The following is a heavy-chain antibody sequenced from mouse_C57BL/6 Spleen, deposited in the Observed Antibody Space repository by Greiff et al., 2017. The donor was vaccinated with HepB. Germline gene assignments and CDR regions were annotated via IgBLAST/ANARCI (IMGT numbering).Heavy chain of an antibody. CDR1: GYTFTDYE. J-gene: IGHJ1*03. Sequence: VKLMESGAELVRPGASVTLSCKASGYTFTDYEMHWVKQTPVHGLEWIGAIDPETGGTAYNQKFKGKAILTADKSSSTAYMELRSLTSEDSAVYYCTRDQLGYFDVWGTGTTVTVSS. V-gene: IGHV1-15*01. CDR2: IDPETGGT. D-gene: IGHD4-1*02. CDR3: TRDQLGYFDV.